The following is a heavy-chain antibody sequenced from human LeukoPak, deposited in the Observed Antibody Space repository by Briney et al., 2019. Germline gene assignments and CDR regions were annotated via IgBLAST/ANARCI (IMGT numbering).Heavy chain of an antibody. D-gene: IGHD6-6*01. V-gene: IGHV4-34*01. CDR1: GGSFSGYY. CDR3: ARAPRIAAHHFDY. J-gene: IGHJ4*02. Sequence: PSETLSLTCAVYGGSFSGYYWSWIRQPPGKGLEWIGDINHSGSTNYNPSLKSRVTISVDTSKNQFSLKLSSVTAADTAVYYCARAPRIAAHHFDYWGQGTLVTVSS. CDR2: INHSGST.